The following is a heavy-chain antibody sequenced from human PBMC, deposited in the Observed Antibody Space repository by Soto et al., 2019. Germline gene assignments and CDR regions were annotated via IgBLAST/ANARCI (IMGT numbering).Heavy chain of an antibody. Sequence: GGSLRLSCAASGFTFSSYAMSWVHQAPGKGLEWVSAISGSGGSTYYADSVKGRFTISRDNSKNTLYLQMNSLRAEDTAVYYCAKDVTMVRGARVFDYWGQGTLVTVSS. V-gene: IGHV3-23*01. D-gene: IGHD3-10*01. CDR2: ISGSGGST. J-gene: IGHJ4*02. CDR3: AKDVTMVRGARVFDY. CDR1: GFTFSSYA.